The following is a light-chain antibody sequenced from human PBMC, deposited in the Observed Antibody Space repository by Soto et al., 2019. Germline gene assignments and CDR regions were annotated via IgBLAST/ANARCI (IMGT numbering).Light chain of an antibody. CDR2: GAS. CDR3: QQLNSYPLS. J-gene: IGKJ3*01. V-gene: IGKV1-9*01. CDR1: QGISSY. Sequence: DIQLTQSPSFLSASVGDRVTITCRASQGISSYLAWYQQKPGKAPKLLIYGASTLQSGVPPRFSGSGSGPEFTLTISSLQPEDFATYYCQQLNSYPLSFGPGTKVDIK.